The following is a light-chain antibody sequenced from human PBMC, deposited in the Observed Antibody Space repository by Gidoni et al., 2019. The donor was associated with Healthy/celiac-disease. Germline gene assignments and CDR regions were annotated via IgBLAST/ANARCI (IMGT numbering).Light chain of an antibody. V-gene: IGKV3-20*01. CDR3: QQYGSSPT. CDR1: QRVSSSY. CDR2: GAS. J-gene: IGKJ1*01. Sequence: EIVLTQSPGTLSLSPGARATLSCRASQRVSSSYLAWYQQKPGQAPRLLIEGASSRATGIPDRFSGSGSGTDFTLTISRLEPEDFAVYYCQQYGSSPTFGQGTKVEIK.